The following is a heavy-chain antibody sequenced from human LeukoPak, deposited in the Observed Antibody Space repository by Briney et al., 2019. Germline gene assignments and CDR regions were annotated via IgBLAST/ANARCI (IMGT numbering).Heavy chain of an antibody. CDR1: GGTFSSYA. V-gene: IGHV1-69*05. D-gene: IGHD5-24*01. Sequence: GASVKVSCKASGGTFSSYAISWVRQAPGQGLEWMGGIIPIFGTANYAQKFQGRVTMTRNTSISTAYMELSSLRSEDTAVYYCAREGDGPLNNWGQGTLVTVSS. J-gene: IGHJ4*02. CDR2: IIPIFGTA. CDR3: AREGDGPLNN.